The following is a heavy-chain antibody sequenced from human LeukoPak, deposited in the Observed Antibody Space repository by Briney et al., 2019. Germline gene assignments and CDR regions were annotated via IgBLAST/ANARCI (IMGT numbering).Heavy chain of an antibody. CDR3: AREYGDDNWFDP. CDR1: GGSISSGDYY. Sequence: PSETLCLTCTVSGGSISSGDYYWSWIRQPPGKGLEWIGYIYYSGSTYYNPSLKSRVNISVDTSKNQFSLKLSSVTAADTAVYYCAREYGDDNWFDPWGQGTLVTVSS. CDR2: IYYSGST. J-gene: IGHJ5*02. V-gene: IGHV4-30-4*01. D-gene: IGHD2-21*02.